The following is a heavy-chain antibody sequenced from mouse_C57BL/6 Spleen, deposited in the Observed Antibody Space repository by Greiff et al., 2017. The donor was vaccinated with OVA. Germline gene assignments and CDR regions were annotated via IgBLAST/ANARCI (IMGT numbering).Heavy chain of an antibody. CDR2: IRNKANGYTT. V-gene: IGHV7-3*01. D-gene: IGHD1-1*01. Sequence: DVMLVESGGGLVQPGGSLSLSCAASGFTFTDYYMSWVRQPPGKALEWLGFIRNKANGYTTEYSASVKGRFTISRDNSQSILYLQMNALRAEDSATYYCARGLLRGYFDVWGTGTTVTVSS. CDR1: GFTFTDYY. J-gene: IGHJ1*03. CDR3: ARGLLRGYFDV.